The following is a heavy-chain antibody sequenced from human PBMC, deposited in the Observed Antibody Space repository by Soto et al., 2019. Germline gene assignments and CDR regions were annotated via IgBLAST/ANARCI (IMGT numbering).Heavy chain of an antibody. V-gene: IGHV3-48*03. D-gene: IGHD3-3*02. CDR3: ARESFSASPNFFDY. J-gene: IGHJ4*02. CDR1: GFAFSNYE. CDR2: ISLSGSTI. Sequence: GWSLRLSCAASGFAFSNYEMNWVRQAPGKGLEWASYISLSGSTIYYADSVKGRFTISRDDAKNSLYLQMDSLRADDTAVYYCARESFSASPNFFDYWGQGTMVTVYS.